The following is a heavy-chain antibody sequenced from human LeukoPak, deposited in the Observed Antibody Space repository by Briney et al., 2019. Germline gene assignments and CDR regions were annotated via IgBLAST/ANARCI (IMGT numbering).Heavy chain of an antibody. V-gene: IGHV3-30*04. J-gene: IGHJ5*02. CDR1: GFTFSSYA. CDR3: ARVWGGDTALADWFDP. Sequence: GGSLRLSCAAFGFTFSSYAMHWVRQAPGKGLEWVAIISYDGSNKYYADSVKGRFTISRDNSKNTLYLQMNSLRAEDTAVYYCARVWGGDTALADWFDPWGQGTLVTVSS. D-gene: IGHD5-18*01. CDR2: ISYDGSNK.